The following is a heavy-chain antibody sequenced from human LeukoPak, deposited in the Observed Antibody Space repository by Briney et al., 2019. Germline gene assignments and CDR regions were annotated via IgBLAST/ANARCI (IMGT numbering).Heavy chain of an antibody. CDR1: GFSFRSYS. CDR3: ARWAPQTLCGGDCYSYYYYGKDV. J-gene: IGHJ6*02. D-gene: IGHD2-21*02. Sequence: GGSLRLSCAASGFSFRSYSMYWVRQAPGKGLEWVSSISSSSSYIYYADSVKGRFTISRDNAKNSLYLQMNSLRAEDTAVYYCARWAPQTLCGGDCYSYYYYGKDVWGQGTTVTVSS. V-gene: IGHV3-21*01. CDR2: ISSSSSYI.